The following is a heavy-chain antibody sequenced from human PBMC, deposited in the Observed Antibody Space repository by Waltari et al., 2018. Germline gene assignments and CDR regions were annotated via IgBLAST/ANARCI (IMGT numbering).Heavy chain of an antibody. CDR3: ARGLEPHYFDY. Sequence: QVQLQESGPGLVKPSETLSLTCAVSGYSISSGYYWGWVRQPPGKGLEWSGSIYHSGSTYYNPSLKSRVTISVDTSKNQFSLKLSSVTAADTAVYYCARGLEPHYFDYWGQGTLVTVSS. D-gene: IGHD1-1*01. CDR1: GYSISSGYY. J-gene: IGHJ4*02. V-gene: IGHV4-38-2*01. CDR2: IYHSGST.